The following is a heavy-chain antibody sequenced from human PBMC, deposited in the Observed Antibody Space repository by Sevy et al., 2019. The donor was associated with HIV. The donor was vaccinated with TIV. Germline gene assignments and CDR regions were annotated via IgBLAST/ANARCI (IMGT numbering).Heavy chain of an antibody. V-gene: IGHV4-59*08. D-gene: IGHD1-26*01. CDR2: IYYNGHI. CDR3: EGENAWGRGYS. CDR1: GGSITSFY. Sequence: SETLSLTCTVSGGSITSFYWNWIRQPPGKGLEWIANIYYNGHINYNPSLTSRVTLSLDTSKNQFSLRLSSVTAADTAMYYCEGENAWGRGYSWGQGTLVTVSS. J-gene: IGHJ4*02.